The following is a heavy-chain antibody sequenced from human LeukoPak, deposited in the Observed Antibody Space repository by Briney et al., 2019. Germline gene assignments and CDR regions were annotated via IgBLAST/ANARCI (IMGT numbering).Heavy chain of an antibody. CDR1: GYSISNGYY. CDR2: IYHSGSI. CDR3: ASMRRQYSSSWYYFDY. V-gene: IGHV4-38-2*02. Sequence: PSETLSLTCTVSGYSISNGYYWGWIRQPPGKGLEWIGSIYHSGSIYYNPSLKSRVTISVDTSKNQFSLKLSSVTAADTAVYYCASMRRQYSSSWYYFDYWGQGTLVTVSS. D-gene: IGHD6-13*01. J-gene: IGHJ4*02.